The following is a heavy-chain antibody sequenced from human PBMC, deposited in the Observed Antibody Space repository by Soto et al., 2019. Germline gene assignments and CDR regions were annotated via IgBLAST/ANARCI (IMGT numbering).Heavy chain of an antibody. CDR1: GYTFTSYD. V-gene: IGHV1-8*01. Sequence: QVQLVQSGAEVKKPGASVKVSCKASGYTFTSYDINWVRQATGQGLEWMGWMNPNSGNTGYAQKFQGRVTMTRNTSISTAYMELSSLRSEDTAVYYCARRGILTGYWVTLFDYWGQGTLVTVSS. CDR2: MNPNSGNT. CDR3: ARRGILTGYWVTLFDY. D-gene: IGHD3-9*01. J-gene: IGHJ4*02.